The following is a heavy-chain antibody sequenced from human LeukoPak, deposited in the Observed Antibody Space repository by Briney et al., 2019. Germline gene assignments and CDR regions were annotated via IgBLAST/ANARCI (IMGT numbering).Heavy chain of an antibody. CDR2: IYYSGST. CDR1: GGSISSGSYY. CDR3: AREFDSSGYYLYAIDY. V-gene: IGHV4-39*07. Sequence: ASETLSLTCTVSGGSISSGSYYWGWIRQPPGKGLEWIGSIYYSGSTYYNPSLKSRVTISVDTSKNQFSLKLSSVTAADTAVYYCAREFDSSGYYLYAIDYWGQGTLVTVSS. J-gene: IGHJ4*02. D-gene: IGHD3-22*01.